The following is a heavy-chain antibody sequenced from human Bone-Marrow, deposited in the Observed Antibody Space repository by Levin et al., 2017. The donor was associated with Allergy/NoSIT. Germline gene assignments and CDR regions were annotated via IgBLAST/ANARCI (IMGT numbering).Heavy chain of an antibody. J-gene: IGHJ4*02. CDR3: ARPLYSTTWYSDY. CDR1: GFTFSSYA. Sequence: GSLRLSCAASGFTFSSYAMSWVRQAPGKGLEWVSAIGDSGGTTYHADSVKGRFTISRDNSKNTLYLQMNSLRVEDTAVYYCARPLYSTTWYSDYWGQGTLVTVSS. D-gene: IGHD6-13*01. V-gene: IGHV3-23*01. CDR2: IGDSGGTT.